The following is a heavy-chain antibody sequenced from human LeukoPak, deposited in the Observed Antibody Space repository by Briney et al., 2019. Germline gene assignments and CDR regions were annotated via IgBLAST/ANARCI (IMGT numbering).Heavy chain of an antibody. V-gene: IGHV3-23*01. J-gene: IGHJ4*02. CDR3: AKDRGCGAAAGHSFYFDY. CDR1: GFTFGTYA. CDR2: ISGSGGNT. Sequence: GGSLRLSCAASGFTFGTYAMSWVRQAPGKGLEWVSAISGSGGNTYYADSVKGRFTISRDNSKNTLYLQMNSLRAEDTAVYYCAKDRGCGAAAGHSFYFDYWGQGTLVSVSS. D-gene: IGHD6-25*01.